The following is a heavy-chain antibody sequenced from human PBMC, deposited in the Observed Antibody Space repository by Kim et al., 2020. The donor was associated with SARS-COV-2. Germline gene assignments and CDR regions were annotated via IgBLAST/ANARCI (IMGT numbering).Heavy chain of an antibody. CDR1: GFTLSGYW. V-gene: IGHV3-74*01. Sequence: GSLRLSCVASGFTLSGYWMNWVRQAPGKGLVWVSRINSDGRRTNYADAVKGRFTVSRDNAKNTLHLQMNSLRAEDTAVYYCTRGSAGSGYGWWFDPWGQ. CDR3: TRGSAGSGYGWWFDP. J-gene: IGHJ5*02. CDR2: INSDGRRT. D-gene: IGHD5-12*01.